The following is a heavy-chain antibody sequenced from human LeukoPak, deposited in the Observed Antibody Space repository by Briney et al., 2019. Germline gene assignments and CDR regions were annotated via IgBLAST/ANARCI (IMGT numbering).Heavy chain of an antibody. D-gene: IGHD3-22*01. CDR1: GGSFSGYY. CDR2: INHSGST. CDR3: ARGSVVNHDY. J-gene: IGHJ4*02. V-gene: IGHV4-34*01. Sequence: SETLSLTCAVYGGSFSGYYWSWIRQPPGKGLEWIGEINHSGSTNYNPSLKSRVTISVDTSKNQFSLKLSSVTAADTAVYYCARGSVVNHDYWGQGTLVTVSS.